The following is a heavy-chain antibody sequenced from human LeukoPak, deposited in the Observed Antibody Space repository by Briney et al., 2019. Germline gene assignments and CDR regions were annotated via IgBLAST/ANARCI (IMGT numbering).Heavy chain of an antibody. J-gene: IGHJ4*02. CDR3: ARDRESMVRGVANDY. CDR1: GFTFSSYS. CDR2: ISSSSSTI. D-gene: IGHD3-10*01. V-gene: IGHV3-48*02. Sequence: PGGSLRLSCAASGFTFSSYSMNWVRQAPGKGLEWVSYISSSSSTIYYADSVKGRFTISRDNAKNSLYLQMNSLRDDDTAVYYCARDRESMVRGVANDYWGQGTLVTVSS.